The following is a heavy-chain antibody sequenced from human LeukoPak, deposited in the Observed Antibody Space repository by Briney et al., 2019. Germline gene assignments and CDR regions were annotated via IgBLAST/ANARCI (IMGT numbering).Heavy chain of an antibody. CDR3: SRRGVGSDDY. V-gene: IGHV5-51*01. Sequence: GESLKISCKSSGYTFSSYWIGWVRQMPGKGLEWMGIIHPGDSDTRYSPSFQGQVTISAGKSTSTVYLQWSSLKASDSAMYYCSRRGVGSDDYWGQGTLLIVSS. D-gene: IGHD3-10*01. J-gene: IGHJ4*02. CDR2: IHPGDSDT. CDR1: GYTFSSYW.